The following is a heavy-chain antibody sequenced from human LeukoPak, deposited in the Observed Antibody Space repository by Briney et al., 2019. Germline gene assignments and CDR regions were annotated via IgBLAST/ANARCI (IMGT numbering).Heavy chain of an antibody. V-gene: IGHV3-23*01. CDR2: ISGSGGST. J-gene: IGHJ4*02. CDR1: GFTFSSYA. D-gene: IGHD4-23*01. CDR3: AKANLSPTPVVMEQFDY. Sequence: GGSLRLSCAASGFTFSSYAMSWVRQAPGKGLEWVSAISGSGGSTYYADSGKGRFTISRDNSKNTLYLQMNSLRAEDTAVYYCAKANLSPTPVVMEQFDYWGPGTLVTVSS.